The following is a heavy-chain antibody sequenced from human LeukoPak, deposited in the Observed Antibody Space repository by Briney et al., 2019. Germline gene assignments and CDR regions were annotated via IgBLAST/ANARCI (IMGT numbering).Heavy chain of an antibody. V-gene: IGHV1-18*01. D-gene: IGHD3-9*01. CDR3: ARVPTPLLRYFDWSATPLDY. J-gene: IGHJ4*02. CDR1: GYTFTCYG. CDR2: ISAHNGNT. Sequence: ASVKVSCKASGYTFTCYGTSWVRQAPGQGLEWMGWISAHNGNTNYAQKLQGRVTMTTDTSTSTAYMELRSLRSDDTAVYYCARVPTPLLRYFDWSATPLDYWGQGTLVTVSS.